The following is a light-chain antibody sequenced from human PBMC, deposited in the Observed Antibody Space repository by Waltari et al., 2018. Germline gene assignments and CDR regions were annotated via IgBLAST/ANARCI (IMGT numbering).Light chain of an antibody. Sequence: DIVMTQSPLSLPVTPGEPASISCRSIQSLLHSNGYNYLDWYLQKPGQSPQLLIHLGSNRASGVPDRFSGSGSGTDFTLKISRVEAEDVGVYYCMQALQTPLFTFGPGTKVDIK. CDR2: LGS. J-gene: IGKJ3*01. V-gene: IGKV2-28*01. CDR1: QSLLHSNGYNY. CDR3: MQALQTPLFT.